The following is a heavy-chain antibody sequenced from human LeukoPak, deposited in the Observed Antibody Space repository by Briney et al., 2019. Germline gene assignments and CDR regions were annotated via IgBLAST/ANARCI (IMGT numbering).Heavy chain of an antibody. D-gene: IGHD3-3*01. CDR3: AKDHYWSIDY. Sequence: PGGSLRLSCKASGFIFSNYAMSWVRHAPGQGLVWVSRIKGDGISTNYADSVKGRFTISRDIAKNTLYLQMNSLRAEDTSVYYCAKDHYWSIDYWGRGTLVTVSS. J-gene: IGHJ4*02. CDR2: IKGDGIST. CDR1: GFIFSNYA. V-gene: IGHV3-74*01.